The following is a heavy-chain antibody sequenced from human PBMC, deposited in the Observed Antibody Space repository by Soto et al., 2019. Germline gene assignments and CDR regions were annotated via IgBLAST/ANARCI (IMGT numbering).Heavy chain of an antibody. CDR1: GGSISSGDYY. V-gene: IGHV4-30-4*01. CDR3: ARDLVRYDSSGTNTRGCFDY. CDR2: IYYSGST. J-gene: IGHJ4*02. Sequence: QVQLQESGPGLVKPSQTLSLTCTVSGGSISSGDYYLSWIRQPPGKGLEWIGYIYYSGSTYYNPSLKSRVTISVDTSKNQFSLKLSSVTAADTAVYYCARDLVRYDSSGTNTRGCFDYWGQGTLVTVSS. D-gene: IGHD3-22*01.